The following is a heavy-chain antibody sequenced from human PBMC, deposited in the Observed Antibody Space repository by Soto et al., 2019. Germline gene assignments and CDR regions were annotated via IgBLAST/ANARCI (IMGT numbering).Heavy chain of an antibody. D-gene: IGHD1-1*01. CDR3: ASNQLSFYYYMGV. Sequence: GASLKISCKGSGYSFTSYWIGWVRQMPGKGLEWMGIIYPGDSDTRYSPSFQGQVTISADKSISTAYLQLSSLKASDTAMYYCASNQLSFYYYMGVWGKGTTVTVAS. V-gene: IGHV5-51*01. CDR2: IYPGDSDT. J-gene: IGHJ6*03. CDR1: GYSFTSYW.